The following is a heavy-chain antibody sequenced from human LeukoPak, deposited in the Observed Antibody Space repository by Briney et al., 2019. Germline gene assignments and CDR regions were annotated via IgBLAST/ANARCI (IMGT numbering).Heavy chain of an antibody. V-gene: IGHV3-21*01. J-gene: IGHJ4*02. Sequence: GGSLRLSCAASGFTFSSYAMSWVRQAPGKGLEWVSSISSSSSYIYYADSVKGRFTISRDNAKNSLYLQMNSLRAEDTAVYYCARGPAPMVRGVPYWGQGTLVTVSS. D-gene: IGHD3-10*01. CDR1: GFTFSSYA. CDR2: ISSSSSYI. CDR3: ARGPAPMVRGVPY.